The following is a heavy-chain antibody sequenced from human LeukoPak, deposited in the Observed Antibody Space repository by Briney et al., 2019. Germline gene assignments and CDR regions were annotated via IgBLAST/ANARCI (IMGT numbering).Heavy chain of an antibody. D-gene: IGHD3-22*01. Sequence: GGSLRLSCAASGFTFSNYWMHWVRQAPGKGLVWVSRINSDGSSTSYADSVKGRFTISRDNAKNTLYLQMNSLRAEDTAVYYCARDYYDSSGSSSTRWEAFDIWGQGTMVTVSS. V-gene: IGHV3-74*01. CDR3: ARDYYDSSGSSSTRWEAFDI. CDR2: INSDGSST. J-gene: IGHJ3*02. CDR1: GFTFSNYW.